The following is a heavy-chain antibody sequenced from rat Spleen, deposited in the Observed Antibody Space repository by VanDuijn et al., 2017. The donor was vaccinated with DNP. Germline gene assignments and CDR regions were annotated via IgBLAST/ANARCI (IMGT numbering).Heavy chain of an antibody. J-gene: IGHJ4*01. CDR1: GLTFSDYS. D-gene: IGHD1-3*01. CDR3: ARLWSSGAMDV. V-gene: IGHV5-22*01. Sequence: EVQLVESGGGLVQPGRSLKLSCAASGLTFSDYSMAWVRQAPKKGLEWVATIIYDGSGAYYGDSVTGRFTISRDNAENTVYLQMNSLRSEETATYYCARLWSSGAMDVWGQGTSVTVSS. CDR2: IIYDGSGA.